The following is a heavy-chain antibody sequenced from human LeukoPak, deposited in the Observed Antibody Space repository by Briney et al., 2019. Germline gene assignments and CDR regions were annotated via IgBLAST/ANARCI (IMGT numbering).Heavy chain of an antibody. CDR3: ATGVGTTTYFDY. Sequence: PGGSLRLSCAASGFTFSTYTVNWVRQAPGKGLEWVSSISSGSVYIYYADSVKGRFTISRDNAKNSLYLQMNSLRAEDTAVYYCATGVGTTTYFDYRGQGTLVTVSS. CDR1: GFTFSTYT. CDR2: ISSGSVYI. J-gene: IGHJ4*02. D-gene: IGHD1-26*01. V-gene: IGHV3-21*01.